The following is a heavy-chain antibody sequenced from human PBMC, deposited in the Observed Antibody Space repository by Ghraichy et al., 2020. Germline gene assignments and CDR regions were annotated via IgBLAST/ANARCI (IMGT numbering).Heavy chain of an antibody. J-gene: IGHJ6*02. CDR1: GDSVSSNSAA. CDR2: TYYRSKWYN. CDR3: AREADDSMSYYYYGMDV. D-gene: IGHD3-3*01. Sequence: SQTLSLTCAISGDSVSSNSAAWNWIRQSPSRGLEWLGRTYYRSKWYNDYAVSVKSRITINPDTSKNQFSLQLNSVTPEDTAVYYCAREADDSMSYYYYGMDVWGQGTTVTVSS. V-gene: IGHV6-1*01.